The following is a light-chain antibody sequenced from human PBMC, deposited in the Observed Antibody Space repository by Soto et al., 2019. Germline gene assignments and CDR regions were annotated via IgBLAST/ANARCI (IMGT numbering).Light chain of an antibody. J-gene: IGLJ1*01. CDR1: SSDVGGYNY. CDR3: CSYAGGYTLYV. V-gene: IGLV2-11*01. Sequence: QSVLTQPRSVSGSPGQSVTISCTGSSSDVGGYNYVSWYQQHPGKAPKLIIYEVNERPSGVPDRFSGSKSGNTASLTISGLLAEDEADYYCCSYAGGYTLYVFGAGTKLTVL. CDR2: EVN.